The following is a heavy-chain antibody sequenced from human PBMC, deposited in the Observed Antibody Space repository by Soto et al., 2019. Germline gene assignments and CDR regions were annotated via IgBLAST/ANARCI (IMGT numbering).Heavy chain of an antibody. CDR3: ASVMVAGAGMMDSTDYYFGY. J-gene: IGHJ4*02. Sequence: QVQLQESGPGLVKPSQTLSLTCTVSGGSISSGGYYWSWIRQHPGKGLEWIGYIYYSGSTYYNPSLKSRVTLSGDTSKNQFYLQLSSVTAADTAVCYCASVMVAGAGMMDSTDYYFGYWGQGTLVTVSS. CDR1: GGSISSGGYY. CDR2: IYYSGST. V-gene: IGHV4-31*03. D-gene: IGHD6-19*01.